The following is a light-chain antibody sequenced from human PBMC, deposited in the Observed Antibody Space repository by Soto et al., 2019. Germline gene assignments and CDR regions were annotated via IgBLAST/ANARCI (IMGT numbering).Light chain of an antibody. CDR3: SSYTSISTLVV. Sequence: QSALTQPASVSGSPGQSITISCTGTSSDVGGYNYVSWYQQHPGKAPELMIYDVSNRPSGVSNRFSGSKSGNTASLTISGLQAEDEADYYCSSYTSISTLVVFGGGTKVTVL. V-gene: IGLV2-14*01. CDR1: SSDVGGYNY. J-gene: IGLJ2*01. CDR2: DVS.